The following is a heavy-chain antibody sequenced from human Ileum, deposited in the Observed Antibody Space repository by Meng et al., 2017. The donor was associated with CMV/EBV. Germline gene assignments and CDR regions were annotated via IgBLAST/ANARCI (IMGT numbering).Heavy chain of an antibody. D-gene: IGHD2-15*01. J-gene: IGHJ4*02. Sequence: QVQLQGSGPGLVKPSPTLSLTFTVSGGSITSGNYYWSWIRQPPGRGLEWIGYIYYSGSPYYKPSLKSRVTISLDTSKNQFSLNLRSVTATDSAVYYCVRQVVAASFDYWGQGALVTVSS. CDR3: VRQVVAASFDY. CDR1: GGSITSGNYY. CDR2: IYYSGSP. V-gene: IGHV4-30-4*08.